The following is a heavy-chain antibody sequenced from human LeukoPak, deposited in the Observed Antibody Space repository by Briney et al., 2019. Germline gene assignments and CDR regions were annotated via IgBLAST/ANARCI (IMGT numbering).Heavy chain of an antibody. D-gene: IGHD6-19*01. CDR2: ISWNSGSI. J-gene: IGHJ4*02. CDR3: AKDTQGWYPYYFDY. V-gene: IGHV3-9*01. CDR1: GFTFDDYV. Sequence: GRSLRLSCAASGFTFDDYVMHWVRQAPGKGLEWVSGISWNSGSIGYADSVKGRFTISRDNAKNSLYLQMNSLRAEDTALYYCAKDTQGWYPYYFDYWGQGTLVTVSS.